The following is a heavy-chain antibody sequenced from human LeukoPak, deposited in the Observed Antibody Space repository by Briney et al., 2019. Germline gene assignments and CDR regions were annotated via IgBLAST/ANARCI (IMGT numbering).Heavy chain of an antibody. D-gene: IGHD5-12*01. J-gene: IGHJ4*02. CDR2: IRYDGSNK. Sequence: PGGSLRLSCAASGFTFSSFGMHWVRQAPGKGLEWVAFIRYDGSNKYYADSVKGRFTISRDNSKNTLYLQMNSLRAEDTAVYYCAKSATSGYSGYDPDYWGQGTLVTVSS. V-gene: IGHV3-30*02. CDR3: AKSATSGYSGYDPDY. CDR1: GFTFSSFG.